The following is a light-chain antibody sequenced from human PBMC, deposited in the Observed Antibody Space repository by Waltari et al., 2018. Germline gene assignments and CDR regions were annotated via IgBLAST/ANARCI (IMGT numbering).Light chain of an antibody. CDR2: GTS. V-gene: IGKV3-15*01. Sequence: EIVMTQSPATLSVSPGETATLSCRASQSVNNLAWYQQKPGQAPRLLLFGTSPRATGVPARFRGSLSGTEFTLTISSLQSEDFAVYYCQHYDNWPWTFGQGTKVDIK. CDR1: QSVNN. J-gene: IGKJ1*01. CDR3: QHYDNWPWT.